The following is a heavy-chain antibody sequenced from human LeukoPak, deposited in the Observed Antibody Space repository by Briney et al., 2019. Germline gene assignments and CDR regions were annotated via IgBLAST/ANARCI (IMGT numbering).Heavy chain of an antibody. CDR3: AKSGYNYDSNAYPFIDY. Sequence: GGSLRLSCAASGFTVSSNYMTWVRQAPGKGLVWVSLIYSGGSTYYADSVKGRFTISRDNSKNTLYLQMNSLRAEDTAVYYCAKSGYNYDSNAYPFIDYWGQGTLVTVSS. CDR2: IYSGGST. J-gene: IGHJ4*02. D-gene: IGHD3-22*01. V-gene: IGHV3-53*01. CDR1: GFTVSSNY.